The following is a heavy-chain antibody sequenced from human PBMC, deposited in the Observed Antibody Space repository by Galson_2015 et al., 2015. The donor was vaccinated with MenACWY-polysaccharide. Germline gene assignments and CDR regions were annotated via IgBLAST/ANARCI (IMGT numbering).Heavy chain of an antibody. V-gene: IGHV3-23*01. CDR1: GITFRNHA. CDR3: ATSVSVTGPQVARYYYYAMDV. Sequence: SLRLSCAASGITFRNHAMNWVRQAPGKGLEWVSGINGYGDMTYSADSVKGRFTVSRDDSKNTVYLQMNNLRPEDTAVYYCATSVSVTGPQVARYYYYAMDVWGQGTTVTVSS. J-gene: IGHJ6*02. D-gene: IGHD6-19*01. CDR2: INGYGDMT.